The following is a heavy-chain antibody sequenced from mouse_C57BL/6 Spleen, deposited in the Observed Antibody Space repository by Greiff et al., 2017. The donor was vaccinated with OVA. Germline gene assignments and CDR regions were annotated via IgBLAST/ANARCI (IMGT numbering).Heavy chain of an antibody. CDR1: GYTFTSYW. V-gene: IGHV1-72*01. D-gene: IGHD1-1*02. CDR3: ARELGGRTGAMDY. CDR2: IDPNSGGT. Sequence: QVQLQQPGTELVKPGASVKLSCKASGYTFTSYWMPWVKQRPGQGLEWIGRIDPNSGGTKYNEKFKSKATLTVDKPSSTAYMQLSSLTSEDSAVYYCARELGGRTGAMDYWGQGTSVTVSS. J-gene: IGHJ4*01.